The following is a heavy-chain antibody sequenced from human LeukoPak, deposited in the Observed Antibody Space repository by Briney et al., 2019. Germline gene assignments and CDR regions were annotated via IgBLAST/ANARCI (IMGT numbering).Heavy chain of an antibody. CDR2: IYSGGST. V-gene: IGHV3-66*01. J-gene: IGHJ4*02. CDR1: GFIVSSNY. D-gene: IGHD1-26*01. CDR3: ARGVVGGSYLDCYFDY. Sequence: GSLRLSCAASGFIVSSNYMSWVRQAPGKGLEWVSVIYSGGSTYYADCVKGRFTISRDNSKNTLYLQMNSLRAEDTAVYYCARGVVGGSYLDCYFDYWGQGTLVTVSS.